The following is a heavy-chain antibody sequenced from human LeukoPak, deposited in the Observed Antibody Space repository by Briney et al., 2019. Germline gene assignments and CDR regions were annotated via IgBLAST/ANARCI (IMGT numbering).Heavy chain of an antibody. J-gene: IGHJ4*02. D-gene: IGHD2-8*01. CDR2: VIGVGAVT. Sequence: GRSLRLSCLASGFCSSDSVMSWARHPAGEGLGWLSSVIGVGAVTYYAAFVRGRFTISRDNSKNTVYLQMNRLRAEDTATYCCAKVGYCTNNCYRTHDYWGQGALVAVSS. CDR3: AKVGYCTNNCYRTHDY. V-gene: IGHV3-23*01. CDR1: GFCSSDSV.